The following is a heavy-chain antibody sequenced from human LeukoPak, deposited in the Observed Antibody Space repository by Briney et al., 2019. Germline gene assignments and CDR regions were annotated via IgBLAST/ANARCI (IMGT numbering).Heavy chain of an antibody. J-gene: IGHJ3*01. CDR2: IKEDGSEK. V-gene: IGHV3-7*03. CDR1: GIMVTYYW. Sequence: GGSLSLSCAAPGIMVTYYWMSWVRQAPGRGLAWVANIKEDGSEKNNVGAVTGRSPISRDNAKNSVYLQRNSLPVEDTAVYYCTRDPIGVYVGAFDFWGKGPMVT. D-gene: IGHD3-16*01. CDR3: TRDPIGVYVGAFDF.